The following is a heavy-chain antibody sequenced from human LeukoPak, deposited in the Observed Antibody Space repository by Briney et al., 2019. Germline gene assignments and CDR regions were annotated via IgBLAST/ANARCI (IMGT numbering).Heavy chain of an antibody. V-gene: IGHV1-24*01. D-gene: IGHD3-9*01. J-gene: IGHJ3*02. CDR2: FDPEDGET. CDR1: GYTLTELS. Sequence: GASVKVSCKVSGYTLTELSMHWVRQAPGKGLEWMGGFDPEDGETIYAQKFQGRVTMTEDTSTDTAYMELSSLRSEDTAVYYCATVQRYDILTGYYTGAFDIWGQGTMVTVSS. CDR3: ATVQRYDILTGYYTGAFDI.